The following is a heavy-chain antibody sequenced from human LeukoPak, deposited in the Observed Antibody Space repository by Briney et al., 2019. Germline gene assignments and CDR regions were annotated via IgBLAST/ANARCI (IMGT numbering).Heavy chain of an antibody. CDR1: GGSLSSRSYY. Sequence: SETLSLTCTVSGGSLSSRSYYWGWLRQPPGRGLEGLGSIYYSGSTYYNPSLKSRVTISVDTSKNQFSLKLSSVTAADTAVYYCARDIPDILTGYYVDYWGQGTLVTVSS. V-gene: IGHV4-39*07. D-gene: IGHD3-9*01. CDR2: IYYSGST. CDR3: ARDIPDILTGYYVDY. J-gene: IGHJ4*02.